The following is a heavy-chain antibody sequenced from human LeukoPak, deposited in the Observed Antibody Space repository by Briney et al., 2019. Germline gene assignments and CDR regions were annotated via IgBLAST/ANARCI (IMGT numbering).Heavy chain of an antibody. CDR2: IRNKVHNYAT. CDR3: TYTVGTNWFDP. J-gene: IGHJ5*02. Sequence: GRSLRLSCIASGFSFGDYAMSWVRQASGQGLEWVGRIRNKVHNYATAYVASVKGRFTISRDDSKNTAYLQMNSLKTEDTAVYYCTYTVGTNWFDPWGQGTLVTVSS. V-gene: IGHV3-73*01. CDR1: GFSFGDYA. D-gene: IGHD1-26*01.